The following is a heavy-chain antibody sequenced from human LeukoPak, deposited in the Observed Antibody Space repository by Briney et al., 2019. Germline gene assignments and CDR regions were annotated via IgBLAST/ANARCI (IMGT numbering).Heavy chain of an antibody. J-gene: IGHJ3*02. D-gene: IGHD3-22*01. V-gene: IGHV1-2*06. CDR1: GYTFTGYY. CDR3: AGVDNSSGYRPFDI. Sequence: ASVKVSCKASGYTFTGYYIHWVRQAPGQGLEWMGRINPNNGGTNYAQKFQGRVTMTRDMSMSTASMELSRLRSDDTAVYYCAGVDNSSGYRPFDIWGQGTMVTVPS. CDR2: INPNNGGT.